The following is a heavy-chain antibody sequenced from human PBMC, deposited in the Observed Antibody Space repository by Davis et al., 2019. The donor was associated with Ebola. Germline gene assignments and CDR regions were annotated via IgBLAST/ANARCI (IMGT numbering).Heavy chain of an antibody. J-gene: IGHJ2*01. CDR2: IKPNSGGT. Sequence: ASVKVSCKASGYTFTGYYMHWVRQAPGQGLEWMGWIKPNSGGTNYAQKFQGRVTMTRDTSISTAYMELSRLRSDDTAVYYCARDRDLVVPAAMSNWYFDLWGRGTLVTVSS. CDR3: ARDRDLVVPAAMSNWYFDL. D-gene: IGHD2-2*01. CDR1: GYTFTGYY. V-gene: IGHV1-2*02.